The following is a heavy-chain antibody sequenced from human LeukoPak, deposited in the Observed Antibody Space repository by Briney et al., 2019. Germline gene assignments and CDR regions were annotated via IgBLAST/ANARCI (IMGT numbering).Heavy chain of an antibody. CDR3: ARGNGYCSSTSCYPDYLDY. V-gene: IGHV3-11*01. D-gene: IGHD2-2*01. CDR1: GFTFSDYY. J-gene: IGHJ4*02. Sequence: GGSLRLSCAASGFTFSDYYMSWIRQAPGKGLEWVSYISSSGSTIYYAGSVKGRFTISRDNAKNSLYLQMNSLRAEDTAVYYCARGNGYCSSTSCYPDYLDYWGQGTLVTVSS. CDR2: ISSSGSTI.